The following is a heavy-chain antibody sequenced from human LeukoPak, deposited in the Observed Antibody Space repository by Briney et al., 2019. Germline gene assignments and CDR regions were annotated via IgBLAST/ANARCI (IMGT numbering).Heavy chain of an antibody. CDR2: INHSGST. V-gene: IGHV4-34*01. Sequence: PSETLSLTCAVYGGSFSGYYWSWIRQPPGKGLEWIGEINHSGSTNYNPSLKSRVTISVDTSKNQFSLKLSSVTAADTAAYYCARDLDFWSGYFAMDVWGKGTTVTVSS. D-gene: IGHD3-3*01. J-gene: IGHJ6*03. CDR1: GGSFSGYY. CDR3: ARDLDFWSGYFAMDV.